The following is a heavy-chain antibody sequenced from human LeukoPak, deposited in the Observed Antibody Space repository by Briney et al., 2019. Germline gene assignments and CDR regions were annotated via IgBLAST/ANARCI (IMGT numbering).Heavy chain of an antibody. CDR2: MNPNSGYT. D-gene: IGHD6-19*01. J-gene: IGHJ4*02. Sequence: ASVKVSCKASGYTFTTYDINWVRQATGQGLEWMGWMNPNSGYTGYAQKFQGRVTITRDTSISTVYLCQSRARFLDTAVYYCARVAGSIDYWGQGTLVTVSS. CDR1: GYTFTTYD. CDR3: ARVAGSIDY. V-gene: IGHV1-8*03.